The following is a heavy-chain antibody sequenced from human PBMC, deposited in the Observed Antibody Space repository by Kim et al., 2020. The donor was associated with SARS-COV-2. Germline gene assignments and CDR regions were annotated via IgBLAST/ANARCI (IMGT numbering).Heavy chain of an antibody. V-gene: IGHV3-48*04. CDR1: GFTFSKYS. D-gene: IGHD5-12*01. J-gene: IGHJ4*02. CDR2: ISSSTSSGTI. Sequence: GGSLRLSCAASGFTFSKYSMNWVRQAPGKGLEWVSYISSSTSSGTIYYADSVKGRFTISRDNAKSSLFLQMNNLRAEDTAVYYCARDLSVGYSGYANDYWGQGTLVTVSS. CDR3: ARDLSVGYSGYANDY.